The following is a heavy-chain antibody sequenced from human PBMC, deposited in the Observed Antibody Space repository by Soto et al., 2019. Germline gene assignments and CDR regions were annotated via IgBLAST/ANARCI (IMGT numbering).Heavy chain of an antibody. V-gene: IGHV3-33*01. CDR1: GFTFSSYG. D-gene: IGHD3-22*01. Sequence: QVQLVESGGGVVQPGRSLRLSCAASGFTFSSYGMHWVRQAPGKGLEWVAVIWYDGSNKYYADSVKGRFTISRDNSKNTLYLQMNSLRAEDTAVYYCARDARHYDSSGYYYMWGQGTLVTVSS. J-gene: IGHJ4*02. CDR2: IWYDGSNK. CDR3: ARDARHYDSSGYYYM.